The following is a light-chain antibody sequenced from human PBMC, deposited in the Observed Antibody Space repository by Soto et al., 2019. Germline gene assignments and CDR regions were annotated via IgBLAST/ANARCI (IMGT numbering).Light chain of an antibody. CDR2: DAS. Sequence: DSQITPSPSTLSASVGDRVTITCRASQSISSWLDWYQQKPGKAPKLLIYDASSLESGVPSRFTGSGSGTEFTPTISSLQPDYFETYYCQQSTSYPGTSGHGTQVDIK. CDR3: QQSTSYPGT. V-gene: IGKV1-5*01. J-gene: IGKJ1*01. CDR1: QSISSW.